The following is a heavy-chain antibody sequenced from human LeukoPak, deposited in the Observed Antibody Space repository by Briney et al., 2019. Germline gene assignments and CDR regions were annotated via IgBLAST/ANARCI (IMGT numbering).Heavy chain of an antibody. CDR2: ISSSGSTI. D-gene: IGHD3-10*02. Sequence: GGSLRLSCAASGFTFSSYEMNWVSQAPGKGLEWVSYISSSGSTIYYANSVKGRFTISRDNAKNSLYLQMNSLRAEDTAVYYCAELGITMIGGVWGKGTTVTISS. CDR3: AELGITMIGGV. CDR1: GFTFSSYE. J-gene: IGHJ6*04. V-gene: IGHV3-48*03.